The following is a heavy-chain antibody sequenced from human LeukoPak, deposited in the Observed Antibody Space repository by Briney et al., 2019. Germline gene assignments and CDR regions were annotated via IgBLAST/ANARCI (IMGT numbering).Heavy chain of an antibody. CDR1: GGTFRNYA. Sequence: SVKVSCKASGGTFRNYAISWVRQAPGQGLEWMGGIIPLFGRAEYAQRFQGRVTITADESTSTAYLELSILRSEDTAVYYCASPKEDSAYYFDYWGQGTLVTVSS. V-gene: IGHV1-69*01. J-gene: IGHJ4*02. CDR3: ASPKEDSAYYFDY. CDR2: IIPLFGRA. D-gene: IGHD4-11*01.